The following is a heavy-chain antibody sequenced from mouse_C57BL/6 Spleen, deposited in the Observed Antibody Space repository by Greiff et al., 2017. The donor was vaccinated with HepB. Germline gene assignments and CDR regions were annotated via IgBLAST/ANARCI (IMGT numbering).Heavy chain of an antibody. CDR1: GFTFSDYG. Sequence: EVQLVESGGGLVKPGGSLKLSCAASGFTFSDYGMHWVRQAPEKGLEWVAYISSGSSTNYYADTVKGRFTISRDNAKNTLFLQITSLRSEDTAMYYCARSDYFYAMDYWGQRTSVTVSS. D-gene: IGHD1-1*01. CDR2: ISSGSSTN. CDR3: ARSDYFYAMDY. J-gene: IGHJ4*01. V-gene: IGHV5-17*01.